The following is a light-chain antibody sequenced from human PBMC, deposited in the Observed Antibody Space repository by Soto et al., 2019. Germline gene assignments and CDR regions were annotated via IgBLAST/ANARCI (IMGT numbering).Light chain of an antibody. CDR1: NSDVGGYNY. CDR3: ATWDDSLNGRV. CDR2: EVN. V-gene: IGLV2-14*01. Sequence: QSALTQPASVSGSPGQSITISCTGTNSDVGGYNYVSWYQHHPGKAPKLMIYEVNNRPSGVSNRFSGSKSGSTASLTISGLQAVDEADYYCATWDDSLNGRVFGGGTKLTVL. J-gene: IGLJ3*02.